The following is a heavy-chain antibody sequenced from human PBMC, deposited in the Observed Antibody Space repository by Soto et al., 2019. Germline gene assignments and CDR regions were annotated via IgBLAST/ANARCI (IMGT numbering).Heavy chain of an antibody. CDR1: GFTFSTYG. J-gene: IGHJ5*02. Sequence: PGGSLRLSCAASGFTFSTYGMHWVRQAPGKGLEWLAAISYDGSDKYYADSVKGRFTISRDNSKKTLYLQMNSLRAEDTAVYYCAKAPIAAAPNWFDPWGQGTLVTVP. D-gene: IGHD6-13*01. CDR2: ISYDGSDK. V-gene: IGHV3-30*18. CDR3: AKAPIAAAPNWFDP.